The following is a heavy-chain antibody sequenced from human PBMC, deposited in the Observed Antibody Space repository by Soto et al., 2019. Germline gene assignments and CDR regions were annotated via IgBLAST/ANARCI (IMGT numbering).Heavy chain of an antibody. V-gene: IGHV4-39*02. J-gene: IGHJ4*02. Sequence: PSETLSLTCTVSGGSISSSSYYWGWIRQPPGKGLEWIGSIYYSGSTYYNPSLKSRVTISVDASKNQFSLKLGSVTAADTAVYYCARDSSSWPIDYWGQGTLVTVSS. CDR3: ARDSSSWPIDY. D-gene: IGHD6-13*01. CDR1: GGSISSSSYY. CDR2: IYYSGST.